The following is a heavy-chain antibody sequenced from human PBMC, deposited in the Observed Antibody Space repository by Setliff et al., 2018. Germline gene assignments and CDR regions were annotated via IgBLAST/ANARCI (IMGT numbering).Heavy chain of an antibody. CDR3: AKDRVPDGYWDFDY. D-gene: IGHD4-17*01. J-gene: IGHJ4*02. CDR2: ITGDGGAT. V-gene: IGHV3-23*01. CDR1: GFTFSSYA. Sequence: GGSLRLSCATSGFTFSSYAMSWVRQGPEKGLEWVAAITGDGGATYYIDSVKGRFTISRDISENTLYLQMNSLRPEDTAVYYCAKDRVPDGYWDFDYWGQGILVTVSS.